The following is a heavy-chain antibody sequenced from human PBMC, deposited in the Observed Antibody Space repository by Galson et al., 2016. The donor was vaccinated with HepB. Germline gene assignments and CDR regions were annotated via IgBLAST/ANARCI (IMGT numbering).Heavy chain of an antibody. CDR2: ISFDGNVE. V-gene: IGHV3-30*18. CDR3: AKDYYDFWSGYYTGGYHGMDV. Sequence: SLRLSCAAYGFNFNTYAMHWVRQAPGKGLEWVAVISFDGNVEYYADSMKGRFTISRDNSKDTLKLQMNSLRAEDTAVYYCAKDYYDFWSGYYTGGYHGMDVWGRGTTVTVSS. CDR1: GFNFNTYA. D-gene: IGHD3-3*01. J-gene: IGHJ6*04.